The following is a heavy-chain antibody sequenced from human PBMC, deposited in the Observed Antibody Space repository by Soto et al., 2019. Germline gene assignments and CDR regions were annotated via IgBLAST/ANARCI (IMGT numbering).Heavy chain of an antibody. Sequence: SETLSLTCTVSGGSISSYYWSWIRQPPGKGLEWIGYIYYSGSTNYNPSLKSRVTISVDTSKNQFSLKLSSVTAADTAVYYCARDYYDSSGYSFLSPWGQGTLVTV. CDR2: IYYSGST. J-gene: IGHJ5*02. CDR3: ARDYYDSSGYSFLSP. CDR1: GGSISSYY. V-gene: IGHV4-59*01. D-gene: IGHD3-22*01.